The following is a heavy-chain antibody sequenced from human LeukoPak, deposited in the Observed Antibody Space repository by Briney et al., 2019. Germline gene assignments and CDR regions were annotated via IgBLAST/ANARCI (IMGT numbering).Heavy chain of an antibody. CDR3: AKGHSSGWSHNFDY. Sequence: PGGSLRLSCAASGFTFSSCAMSWVRQAPGKGLEWVSAISGSGGSTYYAASVKGRFTISRDNSKNTLYLQMNSLRAEDTAVYYCAKGHSSGWSHNFDYWGQGTLVTVSS. CDR2: ISGSGGST. V-gene: IGHV3-23*01. J-gene: IGHJ4*02. D-gene: IGHD6-19*01. CDR1: GFTFSSCA.